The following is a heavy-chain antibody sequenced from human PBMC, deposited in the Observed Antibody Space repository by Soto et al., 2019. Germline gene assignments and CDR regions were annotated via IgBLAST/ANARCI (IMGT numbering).Heavy chain of an antibody. J-gene: IGHJ4*02. D-gene: IGHD6-13*01. Sequence: DVQLLESGGGLAQPGGSLRLSCAGSGFAFSSYGMSWVRQAPGKGLEWVSGISDNGVITNYADSVKGRFTISKDNSRSTGYLQMNSLRVEDTAVYFCAKGSRTSYGFDSWGQGTLVTVSS. CDR3: AKGSRTSYGFDS. CDR1: GFAFSSYG. V-gene: IGHV3-23*01. CDR2: ISDNGVIT.